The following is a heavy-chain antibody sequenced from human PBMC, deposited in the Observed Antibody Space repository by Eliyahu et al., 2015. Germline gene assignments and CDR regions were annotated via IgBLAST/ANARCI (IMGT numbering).Heavy chain of an antibody. Sequence: EVQLVESGGGLVQPGRSLRLSCTAXGXTFGDYAMSWFRQAPGKGLEWVGFIRSKAYGGTTEYAASVKGRFTISRDDSKSIAYLQMNSLKTEDTAVYYCTREETSNLVLSWGQGTLVTVSS. CDR2: IRSKAYGGTT. V-gene: IGHV3-49*03. J-gene: IGHJ4*02. CDR1: GXTFGDYA. CDR3: TREETSNLVLS. D-gene: IGHD4-11*01.